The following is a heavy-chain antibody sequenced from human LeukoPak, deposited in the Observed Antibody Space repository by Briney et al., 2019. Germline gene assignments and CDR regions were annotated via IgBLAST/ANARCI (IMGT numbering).Heavy chain of an antibody. CDR1: GYIFTDYY. CDR3: AREPVTGTLNFFDP. Sequence: ASVKVSCKASGYIFTDYYVHWVRQAPGRGPEWMGWINTNSGGTKYAHKFQGRVTMTRDTSLNTAYMELNRLISDDTAVYYCAREPVTGTLNFFDPWGQGALVTVTS. V-gene: IGHV1-2*02. D-gene: IGHD6-19*01. J-gene: IGHJ5*02. CDR2: INTNSGGT.